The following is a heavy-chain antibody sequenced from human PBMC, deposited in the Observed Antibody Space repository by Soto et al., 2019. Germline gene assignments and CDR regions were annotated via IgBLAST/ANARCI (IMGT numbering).Heavy chain of an antibody. CDR2: INHSGST. D-gene: IGHD1-26*01. V-gene: IGHV4-34*01. CDR1: GGSFSGYY. CDR3: ARSVAMNLVVHWEATDKYSFDS. J-gene: IGHJ4*02. Sequence: SETLSLTCAVYGGSFSGYYCSWIRQTPGKGLEWIGEINHSGSTNYNPSLKSRVTISVDTSKNQFSLNLSSVTAADTAVYYCARSVAMNLVVHWEATDKYSFDSWGQGSLVTVSS.